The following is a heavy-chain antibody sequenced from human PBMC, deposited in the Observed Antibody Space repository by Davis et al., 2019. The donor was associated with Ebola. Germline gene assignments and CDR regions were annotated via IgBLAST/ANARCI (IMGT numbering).Heavy chain of an antibody. Sequence: MPSETLSLTCAVSGGSISSGGDSWSWIRQPPGKGLDWIGNIYYSGSTYYNPSLKSRVTISVDTSKNQFSLKLSSVTAADTAAYYCARGPESLFFSNSPFDYWGQGTLVTVSS. CDR3: ARGPESLFFSNSPFDY. V-gene: IGHV4-30-4*07. CDR1: GGSISSGGDS. CDR2: IYYSGST. J-gene: IGHJ4*02. D-gene: IGHD4-11*01.